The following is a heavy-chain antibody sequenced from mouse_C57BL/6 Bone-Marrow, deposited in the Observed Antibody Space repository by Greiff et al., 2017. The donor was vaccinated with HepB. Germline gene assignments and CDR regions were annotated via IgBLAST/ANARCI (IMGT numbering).Heavy chain of an antibody. CDR2: IYPGSGST. CDR3: AVYYYSSSPSYAMDY. J-gene: IGHJ4*01. D-gene: IGHD1-1*01. Sequence: VQLQQPGAELVKPGASVKMSCKASGYTFTSYWITWVKQRPGQGLEWIGDIYPGSGSTNYNEKFKSKATLTVDTSSSTAYMQLSSLTSEDAAVYYCAVYYYSSSPSYAMDYWGQGTSVTVSS. CDR1: GYTFTSYW. V-gene: IGHV1-55*01.